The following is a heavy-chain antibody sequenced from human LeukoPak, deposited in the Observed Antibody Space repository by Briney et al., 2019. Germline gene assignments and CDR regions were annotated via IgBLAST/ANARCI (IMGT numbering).Heavy chain of an antibody. J-gene: IGHJ6*03. CDR2: IISIFGTT. Sequence: PVASVKVSCKASGGTFSSFGISWVRQAPGQGLEWMGGIISIFGTTNYAQKFQGRVTITADESTSTVYMELSSLRSEDTGVYYCARVAAEVVGLPGAIGFGWLRRDYYYMDVWGKGTTVTVSS. CDR3: ARVAAEVVGLPGAIGFGWLRRDYYYMDV. D-gene: IGHD2-2*02. CDR1: GGTFSSFG. V-gene: IGHV1-69*13.